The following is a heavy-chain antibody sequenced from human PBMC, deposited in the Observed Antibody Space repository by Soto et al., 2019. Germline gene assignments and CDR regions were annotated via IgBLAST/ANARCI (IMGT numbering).Heavy chain of an antibody. J-gene: IGHJ4*02. CDR3: ATSVVVSGTVDC. Sequence: GGSLRLSCGASGFPFNNAWMNWVHQAPGKGLEWVGRIKSKRDSGTTDYAAPVKGRFTTSRDDSRNTAYLQMNSLKTEDTAVYYCATSVVVSGTVDCWGQGTLVTVSS. CDR2: IKSKRDSGTT. D-gene: IGHD2-2*01. CDR1: GFPFNNAW. V-gene: IGHV3-15*07.